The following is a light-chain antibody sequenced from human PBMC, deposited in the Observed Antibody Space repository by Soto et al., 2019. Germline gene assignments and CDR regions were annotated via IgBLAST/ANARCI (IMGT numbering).Light chain of an antibody. J-gene: IGLJ2*01. V-gene: IGLV2-23*02. CDR3: CSYAGSTSLV. Sequence: QSALTQPASVSGSPGQSITISCTGTSSDVGSYNLVSWYQQHPGKAPKVIIYEVIKRPSGVSNRFSGSKSGNTASLTISGLQAEDEAEYYCCSYAGSTSLVFGGWTKVTVL. CDR2: EVI. CDR1: SSDVGSYNL.